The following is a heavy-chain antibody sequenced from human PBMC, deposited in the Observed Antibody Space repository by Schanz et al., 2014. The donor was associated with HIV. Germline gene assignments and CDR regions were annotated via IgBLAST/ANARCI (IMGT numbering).Heavy chain of an antibody. D-gene: IGHD2-2*01. CDR2: TWYDGSNK. J-gene: IGHJ3*02. V-gene: IGHV3-33*08. CDR1: GFTFSDYN. CDR3: ARDVAGCSGTSCYSDAFDI. Sequence: VQLVESGGGLVNIGGSLRLSCAASGFTFSDYNMNWVRQAPGKGLEWVAVTWYDGSNKYSSDSLKGRFTISRDNSKNTLFLQMNSLRAEDTAVYFCARDVAGCSGTSCYSDAFDIWGQGTLVTVSS.